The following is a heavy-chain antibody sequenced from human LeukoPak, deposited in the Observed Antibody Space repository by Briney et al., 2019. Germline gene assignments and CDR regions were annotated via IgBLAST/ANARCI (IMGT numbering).Heavy chain of an antibody. J-gene: IGHJ5*02. CDR2: IYYSGST. D-gene: IGHD3-3*01. Sequence: PSETLSLTCTVSGGSISSYYWSWIRQPPGKGLEWIGYIYYSGSTNYNPSLKSRVTISVDASKNQFSLKLSSVTAADTAVYYCARGSLEWLAHETLNWFVPWGQGTLVTVSS. CDR1: GGSISSYY. V-gene: IGHV4-59*01. CDR3: ARGSLEWLAHETLNWFVP.